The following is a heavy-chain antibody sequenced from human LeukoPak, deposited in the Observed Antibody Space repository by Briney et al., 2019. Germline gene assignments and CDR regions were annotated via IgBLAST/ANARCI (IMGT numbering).Heavy chain of an antibody. CDR1: GGSISSSSYY. CDR2: IYYSGST. J-gene: IGHJ4*02. CDR3: ARLSSGYLFDY. D-gene: IGHD3-22*01. Sequence: SGTLSLTCTVSGGSISSSSYYWGWIRQPPGKGLEWIGSIYYSGSTYYNPSLKSRVTISVDTSKNQFSLKLSSVTAADTAVYYCARLSSGYLFDYWGQGTLVTVSS. V-gene: IGHV4-39*01.